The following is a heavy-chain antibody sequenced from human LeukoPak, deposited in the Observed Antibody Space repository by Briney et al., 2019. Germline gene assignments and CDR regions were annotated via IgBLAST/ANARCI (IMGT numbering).Heavy chain of an antibody. CDR2: ISYDGSNK. V-gene: IGHV3-30*04. CDR3: ARDSSPYYYGSGSHDY. CDR1: GFTFSSYA. D-gene: IGHD3-10*01. Sequence: PGGSLRLSCAASGFTFSSYAMHGVREAPGKGLEGVAVISYDGSNKYYADSVKGRFTISRDNSKNTLYLQMNSLRAEDTAVYYCARDSSPYYYGSGSHDYWGQGTLVTVSS. J-gene: IGHJ4*02.